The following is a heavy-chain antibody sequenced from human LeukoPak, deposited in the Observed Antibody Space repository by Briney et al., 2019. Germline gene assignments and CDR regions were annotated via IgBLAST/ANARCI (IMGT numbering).Heavy chain of an antibody. D-gene: IGHD2-15*01. J-gene: IGHJ6*02. CDR3: ARVVVGQTYYYYYYGMDV. CDR2: IYTSGST. Sequence: KPSETLSLTCTVSGGSISSYYWSWIRQLAGKGLEWIGRIYTSGSTNYNPSLKSRVTMSVDTSKNQFCLKLSSVTAADTAVYYCARVVVGQTYYYYYYGMDVWGQGTTVTVSS. CDR1: GGSISSYY. V-gene: IGHV4-4*07.